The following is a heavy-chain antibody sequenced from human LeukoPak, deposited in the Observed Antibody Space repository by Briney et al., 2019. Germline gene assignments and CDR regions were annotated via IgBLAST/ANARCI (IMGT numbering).Heavy chain of an antibody. CDR3: ARGVFPGIPRKNYFDP. V-gene: IGHV4-34*01. J-gene: IGHJ5*02. CDR2: VYHLGTT. D-gene: IGHD1-14*01. Sequence: PSETLSLTCAVYGGSFNSYYWTWVRQPPGKGLEWIGEVYHLGTTAYNPSLESGVTISVDTSKNQFSLRLNSVTAADTAVYYCARGVFPGIPRKNYFDPWGQGILVTVSS. CDR1: GGSFNSYY.